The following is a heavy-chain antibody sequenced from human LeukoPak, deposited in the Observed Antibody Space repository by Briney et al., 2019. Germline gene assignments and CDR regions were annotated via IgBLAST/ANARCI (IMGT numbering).Heavy chain of an antibody. CDR1: GFKFSSYA. CDR3: ARARGAMSL. D-gene: IGHD1-26*01. J-gene: IGHJ4*02. CDR2: ISFDGTNI. V-gene: IGHV3-30*01. Sequence: GRSLRLSCAASGFKFSSYAFHWVRQAPGQGLHWVAVISFDGTNIHYADSVKGRFTISRDNSNNTVYLHMNSPRLEDTAIYYCARARGAMSLWGQGTLVTVSS.